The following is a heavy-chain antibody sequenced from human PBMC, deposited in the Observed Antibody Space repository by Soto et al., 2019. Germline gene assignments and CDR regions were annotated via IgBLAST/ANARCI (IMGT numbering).Heavy chain of an antibody. V-gene: IGHV1-18*01. CDR3: ARDFFSSSSSHYFDI. Sequence: QVQLVQSGTEMKKPGASVKISCKASGYSIVNFGFSWVRQAPGQGLEWMGWISGSSGETRYAQKLQGRVTMTTDTSTSTAYMELRSLNSDDTAVYYYARDFFSSSSSHYFDIWGQGTLVTVSS. CDR1: GYSIVNFG. CDR2: ISGSSGET. J-gene: IGHJ4*02. D-gene: IGHD6-6*01.